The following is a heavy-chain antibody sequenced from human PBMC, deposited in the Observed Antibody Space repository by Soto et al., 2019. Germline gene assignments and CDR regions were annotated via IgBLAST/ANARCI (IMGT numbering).Heavy chain of an antibody. CDR2: IYYSERTYYDSGST. CDR3: ARPYYGEWYFDY. J-gene: IGHJ4*02. D-gene: IGHD3-10*01. CDR1: GGSITSSGYY. Sequence: QLQLQESGPGLVKPSETLSLTCTVSGGSITSSGYYWGWIRQPPGKGLEWIGSIYYSERTYYDSGSTYYSPSLKSRATISVDTLKNQFSLKLSSVTAADTAVYYCARPYYGEWYFDYWGPGTLLTVSS. V-gene: IGHV4-39*01.